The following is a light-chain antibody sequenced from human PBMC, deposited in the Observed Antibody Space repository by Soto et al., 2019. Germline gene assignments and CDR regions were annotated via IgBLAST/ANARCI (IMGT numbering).Light chain of an antibody. CDR1: QSVSSSY. Sequence: EIVLTQSPGTLSLSPGERATLSCRASQSVSSSYLAWYQQKPGQAPRLLIYGASSRATGIPDRFSGSGSGTDFTLTISRLEPEDFAVYYCQQYGSSPMYTFGQGTQLEIQ. CDR2: GAS. CDR3: QQYGSSPMYT. V-gene: IGKV3-20*01. J-gene: IGKJ2*01.